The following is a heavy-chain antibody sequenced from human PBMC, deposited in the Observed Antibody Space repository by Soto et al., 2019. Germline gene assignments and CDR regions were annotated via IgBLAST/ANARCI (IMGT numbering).Heavy chain of an antibody. CDR2: ISYDGSNK. J-gene: IGHJ6*02. Sequence: GGSLRLSCAASGFTFSSYAMHWVRQAPGKGLEWVAVISYDGSNKYYADSVKGRFTISRDNSKNTLYLQMNSLRAEDTAVYYCARDPRAQLRFLNYYYYYGMDVWGQGTTVTVSS. D-gene: IGHD3-3*01. V-gene: IGHV3-30-3*01. CDR3: ARDPRAQLRFLNYYYYYGMDV. CDR1: GFTFSSYA.